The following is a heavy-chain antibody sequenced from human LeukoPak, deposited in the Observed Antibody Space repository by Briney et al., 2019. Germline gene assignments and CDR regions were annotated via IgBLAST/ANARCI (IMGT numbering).Heavy chain of an antibody. V-gene: IGHV1-46*01. Sequence: ASVKVSCKASGHTFTTYYVHLVRQAPGQGLEWMGIINPRGGSTSYAQKFQGRVTMTRDTSTSTVYMELSSLRSEDTAVYYCAREAYGGFRYFDLWGRDTLVTVSS. CDR3: AREAYGGFRYFDL. CDR2: INPRGGST. CDR1: GHTFTTYY. J-gene: IGHJ2*01. D-gene: IGHD4-23*01.